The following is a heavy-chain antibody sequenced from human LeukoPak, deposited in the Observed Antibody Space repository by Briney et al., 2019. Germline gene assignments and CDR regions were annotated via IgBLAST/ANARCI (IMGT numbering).Heavy chain of an antibody. V-gene: IGHV4-31*03. D-gene: IGHD3-22*01. CDR3: ARNPYYYDSSGKLSDAFDI. Sequence: PSQTPSLTCTVSGGSISSGGYYWSWIRQHPGKGLEWIGYIYYSGSTYYNPSLKSRVTISVDTSKNQFSLKLSSVTAADTAVYYCARNPYYYDSSGKLSDAFDIWGQGTMVTVSS. J-gene: IGHJ3*02. CDR1: GGSISSGGYY. CDR2: IYYSGST.